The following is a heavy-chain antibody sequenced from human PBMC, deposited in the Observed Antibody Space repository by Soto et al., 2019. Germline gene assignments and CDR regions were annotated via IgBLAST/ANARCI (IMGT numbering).Heavy chain of an antibody. CDR2: IYHSGST. CDR3: AKTYSYGYYFDY. J-gene: IGHJ4*02. D-gene: IGHD5-18*01. Sequence: SETLSLTCAVSGGSISSSNWWSWVRQPPGKGLEWIGEIYHSGSTNYNPSLKSRVTISVDKSKNQFSLKLSSVTAADTAVYYCAKTYSYGYYFDYWGQGTLVTVSS. V-gene: IGHV4-4*02. CDR1: GGSISSSNW.